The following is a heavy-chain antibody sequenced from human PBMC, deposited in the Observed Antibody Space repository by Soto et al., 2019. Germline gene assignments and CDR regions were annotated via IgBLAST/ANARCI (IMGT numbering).Heavy chain of an antibody. D-gene: IGHD2-8*01. CDR3: ARLSRYCTNGVCYTGGHYYYGMDV. J-gene: IGHJ6*02. CDR2: IYPGDSDT. V-gene: IGHV5-51*01. Sequence: PGESLKISCKGSGYSFTSYWIGWVRQMPGKGLEWMGIIYPGDSDTRYSPSFQGQVTISADKSISTAYLQWSSLKASDTAMYYCARLSRYCTNGVCYTGGHYYYGMDVWGQGTKVTVSS. CDR1: GYSFTSYW.